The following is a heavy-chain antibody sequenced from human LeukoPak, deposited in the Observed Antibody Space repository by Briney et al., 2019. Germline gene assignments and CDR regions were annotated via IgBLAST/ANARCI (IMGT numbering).Heavy chain of an antibody. CDR2: TRNKANSYTT. Sequence: GGSLRLSCAASGFTFSDHYMDWVHQAPGKGLEWVGRTRNKANSYTTEYAASVKGRFTISRDDSKNSLYLQMKSLKTEDTAVYYCARVLYSSSWYSFDYWGQGTLVTVSS. CDR3: ARVLYSSSWYSFDY. V-gene: IGHV3-72*01. J-gene: IGHJ4*02. CDR1: GFTFSDHY. D-gene: IGHD6-13*01.